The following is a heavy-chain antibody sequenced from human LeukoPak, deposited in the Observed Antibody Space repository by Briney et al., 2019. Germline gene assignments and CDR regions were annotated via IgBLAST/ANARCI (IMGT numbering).Heavy chain of an antibody. CDR2: IYTRGST. J-gene: IGHJ6*03. V-gene: IGHV4-4*07. CDR3: ARQVGVVVPAAPEGDYYYYYYMDV. Sequence: SGTLSLTCTASGGSISSYYWSWIRQPAGKGLEWIGRIYTRGSTNYNPSRKSRVTMSVDTSKNQFSLKLRSVTAADTAVYYCARQVGVVVPAAPEGDYYYYYYMDVWGKGTTVTVSS. CDR1: GGSISSYY. D-gene: IGHD2-2*01.